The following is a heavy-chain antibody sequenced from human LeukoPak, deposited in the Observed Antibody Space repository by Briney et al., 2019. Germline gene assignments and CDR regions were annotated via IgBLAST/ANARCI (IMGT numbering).Heavy chain of an antibody. CDR2: IYYSGGT. Sequence: PSETLSLTCTVSGGSISSSSYYWGWIRQPPGKGLEWIGSIYYSGGTYYNPSLKSRVTISVDTSKNQFSLKLSSVTAADTAVYYCARLVGATDTHFDYWGQGTLVTVSS. CDR1: GGSISSSSYY. V-gene: IGHV4-39*01. J-gene: IGHJ4*02. D-gene: IGHD1-26*01. CDR3: ARLVGATDTHFDY.